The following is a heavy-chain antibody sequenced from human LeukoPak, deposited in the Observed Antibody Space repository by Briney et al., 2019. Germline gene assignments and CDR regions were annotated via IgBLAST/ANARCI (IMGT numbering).Heavy chain of an antibody. CDR2: IYYSGST. J-gene: IGHJ4*02. CDR3: AGAGYGSGTRGYFDY. V-gene: IGHV4-39*01. Sequence: SETLSLTCTVSGGSISSSSYYWGWIRPPPGKGLEWIGSIYYSGSTYYNPSLKSRVTISVDTSKNQFSLKLSSVTAADTAVYYCAGAGYGSGTRGYFDYWGQGTLVTVSS. CDR1: GGSISSSSYY. D-gene: IGHD3-10*01.